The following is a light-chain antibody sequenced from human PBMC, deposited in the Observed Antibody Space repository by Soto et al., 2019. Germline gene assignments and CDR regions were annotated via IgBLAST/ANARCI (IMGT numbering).Light chain of an antibody. J-gene: IGKJ1*01. Sequence: EIVLTQSPATLSLSPGERATLSCRVSQSISSYLAWYQQKPGQAPRLLIYDGSNRATGIPARFSGSGYGTDFTLTISSLEPEDFAVYYCTQRTDWLWTFGQGTKVQMK. CDR3: TQRTDWLWT. CDR2: DGS. CDR1: QSISSY. V-gene: IGKV3-11*01.